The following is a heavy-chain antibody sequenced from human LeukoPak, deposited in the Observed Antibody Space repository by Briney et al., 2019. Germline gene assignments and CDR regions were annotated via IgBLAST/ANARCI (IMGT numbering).Heavy chain of an antibody. D-gene: IGHD6-19*01. CDR2: IWYDGSNK. J-gene: IGHJ3*02. CDR1: GFTFSSYG. CDR3: ARERQWLATDAFDI. V-gene: IGHV3-33*01. Sequence: GGSLRLSCAASGFTFSSYGMHWVRQAPGKGLEWVAVIWYDGSNKYYADSVKGRFTISRDNSKNMLYLQMNSLRAEDTAVYYCARERQWLATDAFDIWGQGTMVTVSS.